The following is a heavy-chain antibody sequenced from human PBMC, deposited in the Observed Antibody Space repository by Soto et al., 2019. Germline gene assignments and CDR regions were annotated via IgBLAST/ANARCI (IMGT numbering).Heavy chain of an antibody. Sequence: PSETLSLTCTVSGGSISTYYWSWIRQPPGEGLGWIGYIYYSGSTNYNPSFKSRVTILLDTSKNQFSLKLSSVTAADTAVYYCARGVAATAAFDIWGQGTMDTVSS. CDR1: GGSISTYY. J-gene: IGHJ3*02. V-gene: IGHV4-59*01. CDR3: ARGVAATAAFDI. D-gene: IGHD1-26*01. CDR2: IYYSGST.